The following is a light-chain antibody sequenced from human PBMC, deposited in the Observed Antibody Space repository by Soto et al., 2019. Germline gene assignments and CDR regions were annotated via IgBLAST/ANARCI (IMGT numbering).Light chain of an antibody. Sequence: EIVLTQSPGTLSLSPGERATLSCRASQSVSSTYLAWYQQKPGQAPRLLLYGASSRATGIPDRFSGSGSGTDFTLTISRLEPEDVAVYYCQQYGSSPPYTFGQGTKREIK. V-gene: IGKV3-20*01. CDR1: QSVSSTY. CDR3: QQYGSSPPYT. CDR2: GAS. J-gene: IGKJ2*01.